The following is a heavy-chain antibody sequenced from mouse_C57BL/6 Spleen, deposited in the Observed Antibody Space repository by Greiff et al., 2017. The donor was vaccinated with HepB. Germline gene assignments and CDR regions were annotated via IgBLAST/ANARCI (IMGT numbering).Heavy chain of an antibody. Sequence: EVQLQQSGPELVKPGASVKISCKASGYTFTDYYMNWVKQSHGKSLEWIGDINPNNGGTSYNQKFKGKATLTVDKSSSTAYMELRSLTSEDSAVYYCARSGWDKGDWYFDVWGTGTTVTVSS. CDR2: INPNNGGT. D-gene: IGHD3-1*01. V-gene: IGHV1-26*01. J-gene: IGHJ1*03. CDR1: GYTFTDYY. CDR3: ARSGWDKGDWYFDV.